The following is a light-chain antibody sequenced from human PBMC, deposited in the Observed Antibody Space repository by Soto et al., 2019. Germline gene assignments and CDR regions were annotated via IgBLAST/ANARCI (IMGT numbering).Light chain of an antibody. J-gene: IGKJ1*01. V-gene: IGKV3-15*01. Sequence: ERVMTQSPATLSVSQGERATLSCRASQSVSSNLAWYQQKPGQAPRLLIYGASTRATGIPARFSGSGSGTEFTLTISSLQSEDYAVYYCHQYNNWPPWTFGQGTKVDIK. CDR3: HQYNNWPPWT. CDR1: QSVSSN. CDR2: GAS.